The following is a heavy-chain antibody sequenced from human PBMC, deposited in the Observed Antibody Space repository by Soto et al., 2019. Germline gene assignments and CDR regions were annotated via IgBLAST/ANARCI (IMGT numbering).Heavy chain of an antibody. Sequence: QVQLVQSGAEVRKPGSSVKVSCKASGGTFSGYTITWVRQAPGQGLEWMGGTIPVFGIANYAQKFQGRVTITADESTSTAYMELSSLRSEDTAVYYCARLSIARRDFDYWGQGTLVTVSS. D-gene: IGHD6-6*01. V-gene: IGHV1-69*01. CDR3: ARLSIARRDFDY. CDR1: GGTFSGYT. J-gene: IGHJ4*02. CDR2: TIPVFGIA.